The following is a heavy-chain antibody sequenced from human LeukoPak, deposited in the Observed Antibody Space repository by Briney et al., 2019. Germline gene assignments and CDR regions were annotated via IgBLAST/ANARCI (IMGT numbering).Heavy chain of an antibody. Sequence: ASVKVSCKASGYTFTSSYMHWVRQAPGQGLEWMGIINPSGGSTSYAQKLQGRVTMIRDMSTRTVYMELSSLRSEDTAMYYCAHNLRGYYYYMDVWGKGTTVTVSS. V-gene: IGHV1-46*04. CDR1: GYTFTSSY. D-gene: IGHD1-1*01. J-gene: IGHJ6*03. CDR3: AHNLRGYYYYMDV. CDR2: INPSGGST.